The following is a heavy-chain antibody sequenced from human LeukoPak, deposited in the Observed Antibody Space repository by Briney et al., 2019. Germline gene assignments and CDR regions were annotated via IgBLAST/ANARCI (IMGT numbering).Heavy chain of an antibody. CDR2: ISSSGSTI. CDR3: ARKMWVAEDT. D-gene: IGHD6-19*01. J-gene: IGHJ5*02. CDR1: GFTFSSYD. V-gene: IGHV3-48*03. Sequence: GGSLRLSCAASGFTFSSYDMHWVRQAPGKGLEWVSYISSSGSTIYYADSVKGRFTISRDNAKNSLYLQMNSLRAEDTAVYYCARKMWVAEDTWGQGTLVTVSS.